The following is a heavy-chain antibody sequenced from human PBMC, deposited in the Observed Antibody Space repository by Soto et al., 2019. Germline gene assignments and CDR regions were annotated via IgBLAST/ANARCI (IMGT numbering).Heavy chain of an antibody. Sequence: GGSLRLSCAASGFTFSSYAMNWVRQAPGKGLEWVSYISSGSTTIYYADSVKGRFTISRDNARNSLYLQMSSLRVEDTAVYYCASVDIVVVPADMAGNYYYMDGWGKGTTGTVS. D-gene: IGHD2-2*03. V-gene: IGHV3-48*01. J-gene: IGHJ6*03. CDR3: ASVDIVVVPADMAGNYYYMDG. CDR2: ISSGSTTI. CDR1: GFTFSSYA.